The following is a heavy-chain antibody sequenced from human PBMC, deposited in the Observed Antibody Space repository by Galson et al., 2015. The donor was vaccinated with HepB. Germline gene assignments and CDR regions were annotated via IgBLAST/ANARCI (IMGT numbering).Heavy chain of an antibody. V-gene: IGHV3-23*01. Sequence: SLRLSCAASGFTFSSYAMSWVRQAPGKGLEWVSAISGSGGSTYYADSVKGRFTISRDNSKNTLYLQMNSLRAEDTAVYYCAKDASGEQWLDDWFDPWGQGTLVTVSS. CDR2: ISGSGGST. CDR1: GFTFSSYA. D-gene: IGHD6-19*01. J-gene: IGHJ5*02. CDR3: AKDASGEQWLDDWFDP.